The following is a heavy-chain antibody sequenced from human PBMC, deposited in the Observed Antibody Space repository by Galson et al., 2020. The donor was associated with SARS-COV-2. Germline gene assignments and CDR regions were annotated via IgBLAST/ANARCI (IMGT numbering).Heavy chain of an antibody. J-gene: IGHJ4*02. D-gene: IGHD6-13*01. CDR3: ARVASSSWAFDY. V-gene: IGHV3-7*01. CDR2: IKQDGSEK. Sequence: QLGESLKISCAASGVTFSSYWMSWVRQAPGKGLEWVANIKQDGSEKYYVDSVKGRFTISRDNAKNSLYLQMNSLRAEDTAVYYCARVASSSWAFDYWGQGILVTVSS. CDR1: GVTFSSYW.